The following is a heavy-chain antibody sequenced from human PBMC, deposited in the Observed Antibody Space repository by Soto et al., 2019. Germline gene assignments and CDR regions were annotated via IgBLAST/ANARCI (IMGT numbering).Heavy chain of an antibody. D-gene: IGHD3-9*01. J-gene: IGHJ6*02. CDR1: GYTFTSYA. V-gene: IGHV1-3*01. CDR3: ARDRLDWNYDYYGMDV. CDR2: INAGNGNT. Sequence: ASVKVSCKASGYTFTSYAMHWVRQAPGQRLEWMGWINAGNGNTKYSQKFQGRVTITRDTSASTAYMELSSLRSEDTAVYYCARDRLDWNYDYYGMDVWGQGTTVTVS.